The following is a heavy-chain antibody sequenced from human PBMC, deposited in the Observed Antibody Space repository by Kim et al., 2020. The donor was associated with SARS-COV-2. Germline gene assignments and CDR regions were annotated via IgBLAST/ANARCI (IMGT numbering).Heavy chain of an antibody. CDR2: ISGDGGST. Sequence: GGSLRLSCAASGFTFDDYAMHWVRQAPGKGLEWVSLISGDGGSTYYADSVKGRFTISRDNSKNSLYLQMNSLRTEDTALYYCAKEAIGYCSGGSCEYYYYYYGMDVWGQGTTVTVSS. CDR3: AKEAIGYCSGGSCEYYYYYYGMDV. V-gene: IGHV3-43*02. D-gene: IGHD2-15*01. CDR1: GFTFDDYA. J-gene: IGHJ6*02.